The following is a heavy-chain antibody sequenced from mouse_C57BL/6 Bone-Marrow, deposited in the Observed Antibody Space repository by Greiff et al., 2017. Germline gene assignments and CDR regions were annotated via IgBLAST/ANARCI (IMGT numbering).Heavy chain of an antibody. D-gene: IGHD3-2*02. J-gene: IGHJ3*01. CDR2: IHPSDGDT. CDR1: GYTFTSYW. CDR3: AFRAVAY. V-gene: IGHV1-74*01. Sequence: QVQLQQPGAELVTPGASVKVSCKASGYTFTSYWMHWVKQRPGQGLEWIGRIHPSDGDTNYNQKFKGKATLTVDKSSSTAYVQLSSLTSEDSAVYYCAFRAVAYWGQGTLVTVSA.